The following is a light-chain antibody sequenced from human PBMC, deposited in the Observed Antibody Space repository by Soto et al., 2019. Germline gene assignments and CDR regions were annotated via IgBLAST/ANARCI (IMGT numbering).Light chain of an antibody. CDR3: QQFDDSVT. CDR1: QSAGSN. J-gene: IGKJ5*01. Sequence: EIVMTPSPATLSVSPGARATLSCRASQSAGSNLAWYQQKPGQAPRLLIFGASDRATGTPDRFSGSGSGTDFTLTISRLEPEDSAVYYCQQFDDSVTFGQGTRLE. V-gene: IGKV3D-15*01. CDR2: GAS.